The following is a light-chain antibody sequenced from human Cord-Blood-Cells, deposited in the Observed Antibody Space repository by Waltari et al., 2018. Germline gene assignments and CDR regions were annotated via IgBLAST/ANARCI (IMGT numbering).Light chain of an antibody. J-gene: IGKJ2*01. V-gene: IGKV2D-30*01. Sequence: TQYPPSLPVTLGQPASISCKVSQSLVDSDGNTYLNWFQQRPGQSLRCLINTVSNWDSGVPDRFSGSGSGTDFTPKISRVEAEDVGVYYCMQGTHWLYTFGQGTKLEI. CDR3: MQGTHWLYT. CDR1: QSLVDSDGNTY. CDR2: TVS.